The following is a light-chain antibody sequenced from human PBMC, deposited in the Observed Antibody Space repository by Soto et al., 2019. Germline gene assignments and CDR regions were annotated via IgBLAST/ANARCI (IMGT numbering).Light chain of an antibody. V-gene: IGLV2-8*01. CDR2: EVS. CDR1: SSDVGGYNY. J-gene: IGLJ1*01. Sequence: LTQPPSASGSPGQSVTISCTGTSSDVGGYNYVSWYQQHPGKAPKLMIYEVSKRPSGVPDRFSGSKSGNTASLTVSGLQAEDEADYYCSSYAGSNNFGVFGTGTKVTVL. CDR3: SSYAGSNNFGV.